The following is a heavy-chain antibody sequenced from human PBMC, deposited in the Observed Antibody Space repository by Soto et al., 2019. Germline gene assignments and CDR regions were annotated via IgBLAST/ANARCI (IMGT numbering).Heavy chain of an antibody. CDR3: AHSPWTGTKAYFDY. CDR2: IYWDDDR. CDR1: GFSLSTSGVG. J-gene: IGHJ4*02. V-gene: IGHV2-5*02. Sequence: QITLKESTPPLVKPTQTLTLTCTFSGFSLSTSGVGVGWIRQPPGKALEWLALIYWDDDRRYSPSLKSRLTITKDTSKNQVVLTMTNIDPVDTATYCCAHSPWTGTKAYFDYWGQGTLLTVSS. D-gene: IGHD1-1*01.